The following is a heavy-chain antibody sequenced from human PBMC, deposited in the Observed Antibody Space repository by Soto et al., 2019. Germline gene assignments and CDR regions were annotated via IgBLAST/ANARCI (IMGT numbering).Heavy chain of an antibody. CDR2: ISAYNGNT. CDR3: ARVQQQLVGNWFDP. CDR1: GYTFTSYG. D-gene: IGHD6-13*01. Sequence: ASVKVSCKASGYTFTSYGISWVRQAPGQGLEWMGWISAYNGNTNYAQKLQGRVTMTTDTSTSTVYMELSSLRSEDTAVYYCARVQQQLVGNWFDPWGQGTLVTVSS. V-gene: IGHV1-18*01. J-gene: IGHJ5*02.